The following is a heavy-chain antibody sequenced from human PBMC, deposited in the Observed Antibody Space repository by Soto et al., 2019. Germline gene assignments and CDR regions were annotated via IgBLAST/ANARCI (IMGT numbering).Heavy chain of an antibody. CDR3: AHRRGAAAVAY. Sequence: QITLKESGPTLVKPTQTLTLTCSFSGFSLSSSGVAVGWIRQPPGKALEWLALIYWDDDERYRPSLQRRLTISKDTSKNRVVLRMTNMDPSDTGTYVCAHRRGAAAVAYWGQGTLVTVS. J-gene: IGHJ4*02. CDR1: GFSLSSSGVA. CDR2: IYWDDDE. V-gene: IGHV2-5*02. D-gene: IGHD6-13*01.